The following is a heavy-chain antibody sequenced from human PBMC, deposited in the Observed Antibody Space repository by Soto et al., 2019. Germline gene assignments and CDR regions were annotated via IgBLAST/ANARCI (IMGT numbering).Heavy chain of an antibody. CDR1: GFTFSSYA. V-gene: IGHV3-23*01. D-gene: IGHD6-6*01. CDR2: ISASGAYT. Sequence: EVHLLESGGGLVQPGGSLRLSCAASGFTFSSYAVSWARQTPGKGLEWVSTISASGAYTYYADSVKGRFTISRDNSKNTLYLQMRSLRAGDTATYYCAKEVIAARPYYFDYLGQGTLVTVSS. CDR3: AKEVIAARPYYFDY. J-gene: IGHJ4*02.